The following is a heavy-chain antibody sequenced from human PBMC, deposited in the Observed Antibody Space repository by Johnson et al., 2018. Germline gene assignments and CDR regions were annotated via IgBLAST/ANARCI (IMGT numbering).Heavy chain of an antibody. J-gene: IGHJ6*03. CDR3: ARDQSGWTAAMYHYYYMDV. V-gene: IGHV4-61*02. Sequence: QVQLQESGPGLVKPSQTLSLTCTVSGGSISSGHYYWSWIRQPAGKGLEWIGRIHTRGSTNYNPSLKSRVTISVDTSKTQFSLKLNSVTAAATAVYYCARDQSGWTAAMYHYYYMDVWGKGTTVTVSS. CDR1: GGSISSGHYY. CDR2: IHTRGST. D-gene: IGHD2-2*01.